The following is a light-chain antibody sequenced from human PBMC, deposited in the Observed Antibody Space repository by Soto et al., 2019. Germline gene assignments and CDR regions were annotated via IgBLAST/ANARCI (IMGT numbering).Light chain of an antibody. CDR2: GAS. V-gene: IGKV3-15*01. J-gene: IGKJ1*01. CDR3: QQSGT. Sequence: EIVMTQSPATLSVSPGERATLSCRASQSVSSNLAWYQQKPGQAPRLLIYGASTRATGIPARFSGSGSGTEFTLTISSLQSEDFAVYYCQQSGTFGQGTKVESK. CDR1: QSVSSN.